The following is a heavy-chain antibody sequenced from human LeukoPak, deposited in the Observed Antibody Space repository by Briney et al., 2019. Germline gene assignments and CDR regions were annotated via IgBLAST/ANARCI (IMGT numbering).Heavy chain of an antibody. CDR3: ARDGPLVGYYMDV. D-gene: IGHD2-15*01. V-gene: IGHV7-4-1*02. Sequence: ASVKVSCKASGYTFSGYFIHWVRQAPGQGLEWMGWINTNTGNPTYAQGFTGRFVFSLDTSVSTAYLQISSLKAEDTAVYYCARDGPLVGYYMDVWGKGTTVTVSS. CDR1: GYTFSGYF. CDR2: INTNTGNP. J-gene: IGHJ6*03.